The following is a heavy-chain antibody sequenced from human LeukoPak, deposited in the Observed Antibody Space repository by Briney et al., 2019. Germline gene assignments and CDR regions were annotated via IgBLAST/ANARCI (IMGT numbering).Heavy chain of an antibody. CDR3: ARIRDGYNDAYDI. D-gene: IGHD5-24*01. CDR2: INPGGDNT. CDR1: GYTFTNYY. Sequence: ASVNVSCKSSGYTFTNYYIHWVRQAPGQGLEWMGLINPGGDNTNYAQSFQGRVTMTRDTSASTVYVELSSLRSEDTAIYYCARIRDGYNDAYDIWGQGTVVTVPS. V-gene: IGHV1-46*01. J-gene: IGHJ3*02.